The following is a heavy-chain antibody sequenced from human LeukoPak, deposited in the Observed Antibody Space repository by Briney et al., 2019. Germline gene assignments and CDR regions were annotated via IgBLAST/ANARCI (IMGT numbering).Heavy chain of an antibody. D-gene: IGHD3-22*01. CDR3: AKDHRYYDSSGYYADMAFDY. J-gene: IGHJ4*02. Sequence: GGSLRLSRAASGFTFSSYGMHWVRQAPGKGLEWVAFIRYDGSNKYYADSVKGRFTISRDNSKNTLYLQMNSLRAEDTAVYYCAKDHRYYDSSGYYADMAFDYWGQGTLVTVSS. V-gene: IGHV3-30*02. CDR1: GFTFSSYG. CDR2: IRYDGSNK.